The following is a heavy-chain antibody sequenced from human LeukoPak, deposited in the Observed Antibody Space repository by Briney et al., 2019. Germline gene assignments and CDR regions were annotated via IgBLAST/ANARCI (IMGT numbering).Heavy chain of an antibody. J-gene: IGHJ4*02. CDR3: AKDRDVYSSSDWVY. CDR2: IRYDGSNK. V-gene: IGHV3-30*02. CDR1: GFTFSSYG. Sequence: GGSLRLSCAASGFTFSSYGMHCVRQAPGKGLEWVAFIRYDGSNKYYADSVKGRFTISRDNSKNTLYLQMNSLRAEDTAVYYCAKDRDVYSSSDWVYWGQGTLVTVSS. D-gene: IGHD6-6*01.